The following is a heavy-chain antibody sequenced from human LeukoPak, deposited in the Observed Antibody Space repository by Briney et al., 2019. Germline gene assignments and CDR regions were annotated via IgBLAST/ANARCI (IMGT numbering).Heavy chain of an antibody. CDR1: GFPFSAYG. D-gene: IGHD4-17*01. J-gene: IGHJ3*02. Sequence: GGSLKLSCAAPGFPFSAYGVTWVRQAPGKGLEWGSSMGVSGDNVHYADSVKGRFAISRDNSKNTLYLQMNSLRAEDAAVYYCAKDPTGDYVGAFDTWGQGTMVIVSS. CDR2: MGVSGDNV. CDR3: AKDPTGDYVGAFDT. V-gene: IGHV3-23*01.